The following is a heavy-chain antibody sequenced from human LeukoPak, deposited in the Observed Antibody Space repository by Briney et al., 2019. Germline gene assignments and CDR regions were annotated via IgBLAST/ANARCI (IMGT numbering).Heavy chain of an antibody. D-gene: IGHD3-22*01. V-gene: IGHV3-33*01. CDR2: IWYDGSNK. J-gene: IGHJ4*02. CDR1: GFTFSSYG. CDR3: ARGDSSGYYFDY. Sequence: GGSLRLSCAASGFTFSSYGMHWVRQAPGKGLEWVVVIWYDGSNKYYADSVKGRFTISRDNSKNTLYLQMNSLRAEDTAVYYCARGDSSGYYFDYWGQGTLVTVSS.